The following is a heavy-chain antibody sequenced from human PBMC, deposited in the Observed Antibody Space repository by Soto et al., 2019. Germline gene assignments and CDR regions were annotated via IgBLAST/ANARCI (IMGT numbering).Heavy chain of an antibody. CDR2: IYHSGST. V-gene: IGHV4-4*02. Sequence: XGTLSLTCAVSGGSISSSDCCCCVRQPPGKGLEWMGEIYHSGSTNYNPSLKSRVTISVDKSKIQFSLKLSSVTAADTAVYYCAIVEIVVVPAVSYYYYGMDVWGQGTTVTVSS. J-gene: IGHJ6*02. CDR3: AIVEIVVVPAVSYYYYGMDV. CDR1: GGSISSSDC. D-gene: IGHD2-2*01.